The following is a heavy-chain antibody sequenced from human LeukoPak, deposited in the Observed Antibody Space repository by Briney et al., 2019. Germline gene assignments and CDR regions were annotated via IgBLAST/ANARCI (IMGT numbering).Heavy chain of an antibody. Sequence: SETLSLTCTVSGYSISSGYYWGWIRQPPGKGLEWIGEINHSGSTNYNPSLKSRVTISVDTSKNQFSLKLSSVTAADTAVYYCARQSNYYGSGSYYSRMYYFDYWGQGTLVTVSS. CDR2: INHSGST. D-gene: IGHD3-10*01. CDR3: ARQSNYYGSGSYYSRMYYFDY. V-gene: IGHV4-38-2*02. J-gene: IGHJ4*02. CDR1: GYSISSGYY.